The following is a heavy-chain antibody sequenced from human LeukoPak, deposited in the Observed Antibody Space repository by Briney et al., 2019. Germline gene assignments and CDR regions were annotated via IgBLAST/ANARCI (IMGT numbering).Heavy chain of an antibody. CDR2: IIPIFGTA. CDR1: GGTFSSYA. D-gene: IGHD5-18*01. V-gene: IGHV1-69*13. J-gene: IGHJ5*02. Sequence: ASVKVSCKASGGTFSSYAISWVRQAPGQGLEWMGGIIPIFGTANYAQKFQGRVTITADESTSTAYMELCSLRSEDTAVYYCARGIQLWLNWFDPWGQGTLVTVSS. CDR3: ARGIQLWLNWFDP.